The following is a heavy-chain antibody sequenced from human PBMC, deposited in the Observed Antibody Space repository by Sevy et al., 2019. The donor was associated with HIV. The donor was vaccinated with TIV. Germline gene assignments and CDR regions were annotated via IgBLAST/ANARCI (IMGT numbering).Heavy chain of an antibody. CDR1: GYSISSGYY. CDR3: AGYDFWSVTRYYYMDV. D-gene: IGHD3-3*01. J-gene: IGHJ6*03. CDR2: IYHSGST. Sequence: SETLSLTCAVSGYSISSGYYWGWIRQPPGKGLEWIGSIYHSGSTYYNPSLKSRVTISVDTSKNQFSLKLSSVTAADTAVYYCAGYDFWSVTRYYYMDVWGKGTTVTVSS. V-gene: IGHV4-38-2*01.